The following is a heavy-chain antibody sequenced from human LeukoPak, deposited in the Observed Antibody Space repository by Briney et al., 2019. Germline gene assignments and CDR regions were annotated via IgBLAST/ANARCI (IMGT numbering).Heavy chain of an antibody. CDR1: GFSFSSYS. Sequence: GGSLRLSCAASGFSFSSYSMNWVRQAPGKGLEWVSSISSSTGTIYYADSVKGRFTISRDNAKNSLYLQMNSLRADDTAVYYCAKSFDYWGQGTLVTVSS. J-gene: IGHJ4*02. V-gene: IGHV3-48*04. CDR3: AKSFDY. CDR2: ISSSTGTI.